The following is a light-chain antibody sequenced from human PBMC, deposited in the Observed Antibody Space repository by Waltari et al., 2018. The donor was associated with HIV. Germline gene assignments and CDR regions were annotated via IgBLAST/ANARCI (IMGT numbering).Light chain of an antibody. CDR2: GRN. V-gene: IGLV1-44*01. CDR1: SPNIGQNP. Sequence: QSVLTQPPSASGAPGRGVTISRSGSSPNIGQNPVNCYQQIPGPAPKPLIYGRNLRAPGVPDRFAGSKSGTSASLVISGLQSDDEADYYCAAWDESLHGYVFGPGTTVTVL. J-gene: IGLJ1*01. CDR3: AAWDESLHGYV.